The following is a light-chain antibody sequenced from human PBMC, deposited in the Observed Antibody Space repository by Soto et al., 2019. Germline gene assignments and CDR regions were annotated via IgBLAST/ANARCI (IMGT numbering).Light chain of an antibody. Sequence: EIVLTQSPGTLSLSPGDRATLSCRASQSVSRSYLGWYQQKPDQAPRLLMYGASIRAAGVPDRFSGSGSGTEFTLTISRLEPGDFTVYYCHHYETFGQGTKVDIK. CDR1: QSVSRSY. J-gene: IGKJ1*01. CDR3: HHYET. CDR2: GAS. V-gene: IGKV3-20*01.